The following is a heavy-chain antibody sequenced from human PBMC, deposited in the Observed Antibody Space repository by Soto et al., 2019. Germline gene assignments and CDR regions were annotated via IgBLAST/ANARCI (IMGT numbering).Heavy chain of an antibody. CDR2: ISYDGSNK. V-gene: IGHV3-30*18. CDR1: GFTFSSYG. CDR3: VKDGSSGWPYYYGLDV. D-gene: IGHD6-19*01. J-gene: IGHJ6*02. Sequence: QVQLVESGGGVVQPGRSLRLSCAASGFTFSSYGMHWVRQAPGKGLEWVAVISYDGSNKYYADSVKGQFTISRDNPKNTLYLQMSSLRAEDTAVYYCVKDGSSGWPYYYGLDVWGQGTTVTVSS.